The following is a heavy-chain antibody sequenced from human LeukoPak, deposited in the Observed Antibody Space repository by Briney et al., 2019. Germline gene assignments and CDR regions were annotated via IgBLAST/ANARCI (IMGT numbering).Heavy chain of an antibody. CDR3: ARVLLVHDYYYGMDV. D-gene: IGHD3-16*01. CDR2: IYSGGST. Sequence: GGSLRLSCAASGFTVSSNYMSWVRQAPGKGLEWVSVIYSGGSTYYADSVKGRFTISRDNSKNTLYLQMNSLRAEDTAVYYCARVLLVHDYYYGMDVWGQGTTVTVSS. CDR1: GFTVSSNY. V-gene: IGHV3-66*01. J-gene: IGHJ6*02.